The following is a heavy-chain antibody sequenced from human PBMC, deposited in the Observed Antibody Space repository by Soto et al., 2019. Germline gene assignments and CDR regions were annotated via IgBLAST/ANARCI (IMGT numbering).Heavy chain of an antibody. Sequence: QVQLVQSGAEVKKPGSSVKVSCKASGGTFSSYTISWVRQAPGQGLEWMGRIIPNLGIANYAQKFQGRVTITTAKYTSTAYMELRSLRSEDTAVYYCARVKVRYSYPFDYWGQGTLVTVSS. CDR1: GGTFSSYT. CDR2: IIPNLGIA. V-gene: IGHV1-69*02. CDR3: ARVKVRYSYPFDY. D-gene: IGHD5-18*01. J-gene: IGHJ4*02.